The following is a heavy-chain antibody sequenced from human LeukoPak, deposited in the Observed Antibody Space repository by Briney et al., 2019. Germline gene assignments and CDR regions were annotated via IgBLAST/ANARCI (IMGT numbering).Heavy chain of an antibody. V-gene: IGHV1-69*13. CDR1: GGTFSSYA. CDR3: ARGYVDTAMDLDY. D-gene: IGHD5-18*01. CDR2: IIPIFGTA. J-gene: IGHJ4*02. Sequence: GASVKVSCKASGGTFSSYAISWVRQAPGQGLEWMGGIIPIFGTANYAQKFQGRVTVTADESTSTAYMELSSLRSEDTAVYYCARGYVDTAMDLDYWGQGTLVTVSS.